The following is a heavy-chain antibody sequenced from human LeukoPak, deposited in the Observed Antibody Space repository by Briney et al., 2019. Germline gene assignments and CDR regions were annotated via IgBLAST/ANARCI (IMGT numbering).Heavy chain of an antibody. Sequence: SETLSLTCTVSGGSISSSSYYWGWIRQPPGKGLEWIGSIYYSGSTYYNPSLKSRVTISVDTSKNQFSLKLSSVTAADTAVYYCARWVTMVRGGVDAFDIWGQGTMVTVSS. J-gene: IGHJ3*02. CDR1: GGSISSSSYY. CDR2: IYYSGST. CDR3: ARWVTMVRGGVDAFDI. D-gene: IGHD3-10*01. V-gene: IGHV4-39*07.